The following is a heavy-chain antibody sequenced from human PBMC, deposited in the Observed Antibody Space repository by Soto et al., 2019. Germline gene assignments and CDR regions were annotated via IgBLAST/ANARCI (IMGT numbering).Heavy chain of an antibody. CDR3: AREPKTYYYDSSGHRPLQH. J-gene: IGHJ1*01. CDR2: ISAYNGNT. D-gene: IGHD3-22*01. CDR1: GYTFTSYG. V-gene: IGHV1-18*01. Sequence: ASVKVSCKASGYTFTSYGISWVRQAPGQGLEWMGWISAYNGNTNYAQKLQGRVTMTTDTSTGTAYMELRSLRSDDTAVYYCAREPKTYYYDSSGHRPLQHWGQGTLVTVSS.